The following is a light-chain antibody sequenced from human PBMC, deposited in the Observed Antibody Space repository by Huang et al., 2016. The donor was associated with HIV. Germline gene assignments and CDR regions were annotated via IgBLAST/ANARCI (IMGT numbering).Light chain of an antibody. CDR2: QVA. CDR3: MQGTHWPGT. V-gene: IGKV2-30*01. CDR1: QSLVSSDGDIY. J-gene: IGKJ1*01. Sequence: DVVMTQFPLSLPVTLGQPASIFCKSSQSLVSSDGDIYLNWLQQRPGQSPRRLIYQVAKRDSGVPDRFSGSGAVSLFALRISRVEAEDVAVYYCMQGTHWPGTFGQGTKLEI.